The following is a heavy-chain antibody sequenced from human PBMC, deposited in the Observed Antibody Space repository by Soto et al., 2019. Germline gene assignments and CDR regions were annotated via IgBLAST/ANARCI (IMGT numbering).Heavy chain of an antibody. J-gene: IGHJ4*02. CDR1: DGSISSYY. D-gene: IGHD3-16*01. Sequence: SETLSLTCTVSDGSISSYYWSWIRQPPGKGLEWIGYIYYSGSTNYNPSLKSRVTISVDTSKNQFSLKLSSVTAADTAVYYCARDRGGFDYWGQGTLVTVSS. V-gene: IGHV4-59*01. CDR2: IYYSGST. CDR3: ARDRGGFDY.